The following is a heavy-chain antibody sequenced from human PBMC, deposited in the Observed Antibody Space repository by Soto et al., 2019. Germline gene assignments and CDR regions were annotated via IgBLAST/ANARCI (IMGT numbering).Heavy chain of an antibody. CDR1: GFTVSSNY. CDR3: ARGLGREYQDNRNYFHLDY. Sequence: VGSLRLSCAASGFTVSSNYLTWVRQAPGEGLKWVSVLYPNGRAFYADSVKGRFTISTDNSQNSVYLLMNTLRAEDTAIYYCARGLGREYQDNRNYFHLDYWGQGTLVTVSS. CDR2: LYPNGRA. D-gene: IGHD1-20*01. J-gene: IGHJ4*02. V-gene: IGHV3-53*01.